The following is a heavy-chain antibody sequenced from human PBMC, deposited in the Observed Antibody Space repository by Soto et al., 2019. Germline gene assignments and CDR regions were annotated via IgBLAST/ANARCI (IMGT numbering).Heavy chain of an antibody. Sequence: QVKLVQSGAEEKKPGASVKVSCKASGYTFTSYAMHWVRQAPGQRLEWMGWINVGNGNTKYSQKFQGRVTITRHTSESTAYMELSSLRSEDTAVYYCARGVGNSAPDHWGQGTLVTVSS. CDR1: GYTFTSYA. D-gene: IGHD1-7*01. J-gene: IGHJ4*02. CDR3: ARGVGNSAPDH. V-gene: IGHV1-3*05. CDR2: INVGNGNT.